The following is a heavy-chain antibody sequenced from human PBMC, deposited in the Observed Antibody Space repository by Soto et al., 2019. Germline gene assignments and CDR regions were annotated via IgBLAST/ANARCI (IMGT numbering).Heavy chain of an antibody. D-gene: IGHD3-22*01. J-gene: IGHJ4*02. CDR1: GFIFRSYA. CDR3: VKGSFDSSGYSTRPPFDY. V-gene: IGHV3-64D*06. Sequence: GGSLRLSCSASGFIFRSYAMHWVRQASGKGLEYVSAISSNGGGTYYADSVKGRFTISRDNSKNTLYLQMSSLRAEDTAVYYCVKGSFDSSGYSTRPPFDYWGQGTLVTGSS. CDR2: ISSNGGGT.